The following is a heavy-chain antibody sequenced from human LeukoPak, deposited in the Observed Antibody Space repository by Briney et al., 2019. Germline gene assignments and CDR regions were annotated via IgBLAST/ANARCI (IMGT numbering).Heavy chain of an antibody. D-gene: IGHD3-10*01. CDR2: IAHNGNT. Sequence: PSETLSLTCTVSGGSISAVGYYWNWIRHHPGEGLEWIGYIAHNGNTYYNPSLKSRLTISLDTSKYQFSLNLRSMTAADTALYYCARYYCGTSSCPGVDFWGQGTLVTVSS. CDR3: ARYYCGTSSCPGVDF. CDR1: GGSISAVGYY. J-gene: IGHJ4*02. V-gene: IGHV4-31*03.